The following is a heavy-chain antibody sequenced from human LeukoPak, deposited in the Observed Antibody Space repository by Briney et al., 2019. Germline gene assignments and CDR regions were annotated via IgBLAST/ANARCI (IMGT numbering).Heavy chain of an antibody. D-gene: IGHD3-10*01. J-gene: IGHJ4*02. CDR3: AKDQGARFGELLS. Sequence: PGGSLRLFCAASGFTFSSYGMHWVRQAPGKGLEWVAFIRYDGSNKYYADSVKGRFTISRDNSKNTLYLQMNSLSAEDTAVYYCAKDQGARFGELLSWGQGTLVTVSS. CDR2: IRYDGSNK. CDR1: GFTFSSYG. V-gene: IGHV3-30*02.